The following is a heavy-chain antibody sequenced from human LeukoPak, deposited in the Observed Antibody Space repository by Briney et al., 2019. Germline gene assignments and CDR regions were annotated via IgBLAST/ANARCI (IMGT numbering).Heavy chain of an antibody. D-gene: IGHD1-1*01. J-gene: IGHJ4*02. CDR2: INHSGST. Sequence: SETLSLTCAVYGGSFSGYYWSWIRQPPGKGLEWIGEINHSGSTNYNPSLKSRVTISVDTSKNQFSLKLSSVTAADTAVYYCATRGGKTGTYYFDYWGQGTLVTVSS. CDR3: ATRGGKTGTYYFDY. V-gene: IGHV4-34*01. CDR1: GGSFSGYY.